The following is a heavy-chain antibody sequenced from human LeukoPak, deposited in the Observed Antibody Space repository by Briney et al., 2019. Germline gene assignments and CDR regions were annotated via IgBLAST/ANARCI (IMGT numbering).Heavy chain of an antibody. J-gene: IGHJ6*03. CDR3: AREWSSSSFMDV. Sequence: PSETLSLTCTVSGGSISSYYWSWIRQPPGKGLEWIGRVFTSAIISGNTNYNPSLKSRVTMSVDTSKNQFSLKLSSVTAADTAVYYCAREWSSSSFMDVWGKGTTVTVSS. D-gene: IGHD6-6*01. CDR2: VFTSAIISGNT. V-gene: IGHV4-4*07. CDR1: GGSISSYY.